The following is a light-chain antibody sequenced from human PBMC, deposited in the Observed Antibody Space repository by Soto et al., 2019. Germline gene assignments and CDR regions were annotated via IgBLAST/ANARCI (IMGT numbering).Light chain of an antibody. CDR3: QQYGSSPPWT. CDR2: GAS. J-gene: IGKJ1*01. V-gene: IGKV3-20*01. CDR1: QSVSNNY. Sequence: EIFLAQSPGTLSLSPGEIATLSCRAIQSVSNNYLAWYQQKPGQAPRLLIYGASNRATGIPDRFSGSGSGTDFTLTISRLESEDFAVYYCQQYGSSPPWTFGQGTKVDI.